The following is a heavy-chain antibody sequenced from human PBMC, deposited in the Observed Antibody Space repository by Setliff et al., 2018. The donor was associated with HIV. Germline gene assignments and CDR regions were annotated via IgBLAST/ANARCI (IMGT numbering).Heavy chain of an antibody. CDR1: GYTFTDYY. J-gene: IGHJ4*02. D-gene: IGHD2-2*02. CDR2: INPKNGDT. V-gene: IGHV1-2*02. CDR3: ARDLFGSWYTGSSGLAH. Sequence: ASVKVSCKASGYTFTDYYVHWVRQAPGQGLEWMGWINPKNGDTQYSQDFQDRVTMNRDTSISTAYMELSRLTSHDTAVYYCARDLFGSWYTGSSGLAHWGQGTLVTVSS.